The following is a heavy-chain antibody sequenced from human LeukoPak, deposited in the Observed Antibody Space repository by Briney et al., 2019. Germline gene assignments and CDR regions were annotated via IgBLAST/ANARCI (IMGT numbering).Heavy chain of an antibody. Sequence: SETLSLTCTVSGGSISSYYWSWIRQPPGKGLEWIGYIYYSGSTNYNPSLKSRVTISVDASKNQFSLKLSSVTAADTAVYYCARVLLWFGEPLEAFDIWGQGTMVTVSS. CDR2: IYYSGST. CDR3: ARVLLWFGEPLEAFDI. J-gene: IGHJ3*02. V-gene: IGHV4-59*01. CDR1: GGSISSYY. D-gene: IGHD3-10*01.